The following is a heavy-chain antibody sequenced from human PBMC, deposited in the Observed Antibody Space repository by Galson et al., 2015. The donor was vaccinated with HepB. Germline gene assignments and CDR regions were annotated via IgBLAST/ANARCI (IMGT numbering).Heavy chain of an antibody. CDR1: GGTFSSYA. D-gene: IGHD3-10*01. V-gene: IGHV1-69*13. CDR2: IIPIFGTA. J-gene: IGHJ6*03. CDR3: ARGWVGELSRGAYYYYYMDV. Sequence: SVKVSCKASGGTFSSYAISWVRQAPGQGLEWMGGIIPIFGTANYAQKFQGRVTITADESTSTAYMELSSLRSEDTAVYYCARGWVGELSRGAYYYYYMDVWGKGTTVTVSS.